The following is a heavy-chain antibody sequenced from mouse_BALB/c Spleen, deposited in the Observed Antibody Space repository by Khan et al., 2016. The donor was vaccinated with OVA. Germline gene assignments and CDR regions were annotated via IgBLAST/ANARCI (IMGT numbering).Heavy chain of an antibody. D-gene: IGHD1-2*01. CDR1: GYTFTSYY. Sequence: QVQLQQSGAELVKPGASVKLSCKASGYTFTSYYMYWVKQRPGQGLEWIGEINPSNGGTNFNEKFRIKATLPVDKSSSTADMQLISLTSEYSAVYYCIRGGYGGFAYWGQGTLVTVSA. J-gene: IGHJ3*01. CDR3: IRGGYGGFAY. V-gene: IGHV1S81*02. CDR2: INPSNGGT.